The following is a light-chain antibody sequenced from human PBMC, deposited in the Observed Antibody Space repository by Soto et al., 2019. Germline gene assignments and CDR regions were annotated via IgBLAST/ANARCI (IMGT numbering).Light chain of an antibody. J-gene: IGKJ3*01. CDR2: AAS. CDR3: QQSYITPPT. Sequence: DIQMTQSPSSLSASVGDKVTITCRASQTISSYLNGYQQKPGKAPKVLIYAASSLQSGVPSRFSGSGSGTDFTLTITSLQPEDFATYYCQQSYITPPTFGPGTKVDSK. V-gene: IGKV1-39*01. CDR1: QTISSY.